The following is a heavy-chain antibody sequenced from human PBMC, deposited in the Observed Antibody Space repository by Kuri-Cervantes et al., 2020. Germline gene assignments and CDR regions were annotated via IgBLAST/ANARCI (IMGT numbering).Heavy chain of an antibody. J-gene: IGHJ3*02. Sequence: GGPLRLSCAASGFTFSTFHIHWVRQAPGKGLVWVSVIKNDGSNTLYADFVKGRFTISRDSAKNTVFLQMNSLRAEDTAVYYCAIEGRQGAVANTGAFDIWGQGTMVTVSS. V-gene: IGHV3-74*01. CDR2: IKNDGSNT. CDR3: AIEGRQGAVANTGAFDI. CDR1: GFTFSTFH. D-gene: IGHD6-19*01.